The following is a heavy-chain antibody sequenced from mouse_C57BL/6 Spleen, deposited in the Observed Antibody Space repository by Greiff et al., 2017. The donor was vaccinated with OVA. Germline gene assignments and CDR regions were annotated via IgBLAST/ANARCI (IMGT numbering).Heavy chain of an antibody. Sequence: VQLKESGPELVKPGASVKISCKASGYSFTGYYMHWVKQSHGNILDWIGYIYPYNGVSSYNQKFKGKATLTVDKSSSTAYMELRSLTSEDSAVYYCARGGTTVPATGYFDYWGQGTTLTVSS. J-gene: IGHJ2*01. CDR3: ARGGTTVPATGYFDY. V-gene: IGHV1-31*01. D-gene: IGHD1-1*01. CDR1: GYSFTGYY. CDR2: IYPYNGVS.